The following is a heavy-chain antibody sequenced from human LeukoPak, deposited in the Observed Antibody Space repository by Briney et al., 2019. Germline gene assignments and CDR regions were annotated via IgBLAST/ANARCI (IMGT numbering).Heavy chain of an antibody. J-gene: IGHJ4*02. CDR1: GGSISTYY. V-gene: IGHV4-59*01. Sequence: PSETLSLTCTLSGGSISTYYWSWIRQPPGKGLEWIGYIYHSGSTNYNPSLKSRVTVSVDTSKNQFSLKLSSVTAADTAVYYCARGGGYASPIGYWGQGALVTVSS. CDR3: ARGGGYASPIGY. CDR2: IYHSGST. D-gene: IGHD6-25*01.